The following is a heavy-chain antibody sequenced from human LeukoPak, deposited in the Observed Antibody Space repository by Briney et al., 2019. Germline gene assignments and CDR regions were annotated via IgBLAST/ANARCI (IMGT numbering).Heavy chain of an antibody. CDR3: ARADKAVAGIPFDY. CDR1: GYTFTSYG. V-gene: IGHV1-18*01. CDR2: ISAYNGNT. D-gene: IGHD6-19*01. Sequence: ASVKVSCKASGYTFTSYGISWVRQAPGQGLEWMGWISAYNGNTNYAQKLQGRVTMTTDTSTSTAYMELSSLRSEDTAVYYCARADKAVAGIPFDYWGQGTLVTVSS. J-gene: IGHJ4*02.